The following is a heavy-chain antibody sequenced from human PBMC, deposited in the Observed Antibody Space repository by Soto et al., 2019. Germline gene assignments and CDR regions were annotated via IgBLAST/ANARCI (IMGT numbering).Heavy chain of an antibody. CDR3: ASWREREHAFDV. V-gene: IGHV3-53*01. Sequence: DVQLVESGGGLIQPGESLRLSCVAFGLTVSGPKYVPWVRQAPGKGLEWVSALYDVFGSFYADSVKGRFTTSSDRDRSTVYLQMHDLRPDDTAVYYCASWREREHAFDVWGKGTAVIVSP. J-gene: IGHJ3*01. CDR1: GLTVSGPKY. D-gene: IGHD1-1*01. CDR2: LYDVFGS.